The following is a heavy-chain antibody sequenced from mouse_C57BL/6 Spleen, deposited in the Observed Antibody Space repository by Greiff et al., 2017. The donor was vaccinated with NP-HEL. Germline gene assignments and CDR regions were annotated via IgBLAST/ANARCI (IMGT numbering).Heavy chain of an antibody. D-gene: IGHD1-1*01. CDR1: GFSLTSYG. CDR2: IWSGGST. J-gene: IGHJ4*01. CDR3: ARTTTVVATRAMDY. Sequence: QVQLKESGPGLVQPSQSLSITCTVSGFSLTSYGVHWVRQSPGKGLEWLGVIWSGGSTDYNAAFISRLSISKDNSKSQVFFKMNRLQADDTAIYYCARTTTVVATRAMDYWGQGTSVTVSS. V-gene: IGHV2-2*01.